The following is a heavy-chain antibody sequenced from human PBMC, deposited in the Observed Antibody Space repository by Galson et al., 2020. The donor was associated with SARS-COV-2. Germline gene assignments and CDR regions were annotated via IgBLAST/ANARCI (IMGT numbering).Heavy chain of an antibody. D-gene: IGHD3-10*01. Sequence: GESLKISCAASGFTFSSYAMHWVRQAPGKGLEWVAVISYAGSNKYYADSVKGRFTISRDNSKNTLYLQMNSLRAEDTAVYYCARDVWVDGSGELDYWGQGTLVTVSS. CDR1: GFTFSSYA. J-gene: IGHJ4*02. CDR2: ISYAGSNK. CDR3: ARDVWVDGSGELDY. V-gene: IGHV3-30*04.